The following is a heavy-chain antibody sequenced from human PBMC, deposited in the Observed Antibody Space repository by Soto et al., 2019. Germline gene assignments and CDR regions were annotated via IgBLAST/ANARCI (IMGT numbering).Heavy chain of an antibody. CDR1: GFTFTSYA. CDR3: AKDRLYGSGKLDF. V-gene: IGHV3-23*01. D-gene: IGHD3-10*01. Sequence: EVQLWDSGGGLVQPGGSLRLSCAASGFTFTSYAMTWVRQAPGKGLEWVSTISGSTTETYYADSVKGRFTISRDNSKNTLYLQMSSLRAEDTAIYYGAKDRLYGSGKLDFWGQGTLVTVSS. J-gene: IGHJ3*01. CDR2: ISGSTTET.